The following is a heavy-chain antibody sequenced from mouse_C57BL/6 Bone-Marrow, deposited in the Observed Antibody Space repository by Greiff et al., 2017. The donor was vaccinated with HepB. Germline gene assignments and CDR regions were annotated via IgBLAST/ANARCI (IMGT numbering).Heavy chain of an antibody. V-gene: IGHV14-4*01. D-gene: IGHD4-1*01. CDR3: TLGRGGAMDY. Sequence: VQLQQSGAELVRPGASVKLSCTASAFNIKDDYMHWVKQRPEQGLEWIGWIDPENGDTEYASKFQGKATITADTSSNTAYLQLSSLTSEDTAVYYCTLGRGGAMDYWGQGTSVTVSS. CDR1: AFNIKDDY. J-gene: IGHJ4*01. CDR2: IDPENGDT.